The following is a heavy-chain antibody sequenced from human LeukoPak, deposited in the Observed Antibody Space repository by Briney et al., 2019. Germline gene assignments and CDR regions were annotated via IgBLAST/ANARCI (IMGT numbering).Heavy chain of an antibody. J-gene: IGHJ5*02. CDR2: IYYSGST. V-gene: IGHV4-59*06. CDR3: AGEMDYYDSDTYCLQWFDP. D-gene: IGHD3-22*01. CDR1: GGAMSRYY. Sequence: SETLSLTCTVSGGAMSRYYWSWIRQPPGKGLEWIGYIYYSGSTSYNPSLKSRVTISLDTSRNQFSLNLSSVTAADTAVYYCAGEMDYYDSDTYCLQWFDPWGQGTLVTVSS.